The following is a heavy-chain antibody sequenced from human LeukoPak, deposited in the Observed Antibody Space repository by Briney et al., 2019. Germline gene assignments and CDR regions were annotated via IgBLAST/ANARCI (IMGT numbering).Heavy chain of an antibody. J-gene: IGHJ4*02. CDR2: IKQDGSEK. Sequence: HPGGSLRLSCAASGFTFSSYWMSWVRQAPGKGLEWVANIKQDGSEKYYVDSVKGRFTISRDNAKNSLYLQMNSLRAEDTAVYYCARDSVHGYYDSSGYSTLFDYWGQGTLVTVSS. CDR3: ARDSVHGYYDSSGYSTLFDY. D-gene: IGHD3-22*01. CDR1: GFTFSSYW. V-gene: IGHV3-7*01.